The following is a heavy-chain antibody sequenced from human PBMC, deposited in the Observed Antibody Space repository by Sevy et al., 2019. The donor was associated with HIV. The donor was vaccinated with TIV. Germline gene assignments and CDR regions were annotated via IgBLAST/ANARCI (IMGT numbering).Heavy chain of an antibody. Sequence: GSLRLSCAASGFTFSSYAMSWVRQAPGKGLEWVSAISGSGGSTYYADSVKGRFTISRDNSKNTLYLQMNSLRAEDTAVYYCAKGISPVPGPNYYYYYGMDVWGQGTTVTVSS. CDR3: AKGISPVPGPNYYYYYGMDV. J-gene: IGHJ6*02. CDR1: GFTFSSYA. V-gene: IGHV3-23*01. CDR2: ISGSGGST. D-gene: IGHD6-19*01.